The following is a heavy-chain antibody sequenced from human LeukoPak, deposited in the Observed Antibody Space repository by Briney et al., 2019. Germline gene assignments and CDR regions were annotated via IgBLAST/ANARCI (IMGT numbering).Heavy chain of an antibody. J-gene: IGHJ4*02. Sequence: GGSLRLSCAVSGFTFVSHAMNWVRQAPGKGLEWVSSISSSSTYIYYADSVKGRFTISRDNAKNSLYLQMNSLRAEDTAVYYCARVPGDYWGQGSLVTVSS. V-gene: IGHV3-21*01. D-gene: IGHD2-2*01. CDR3: ARVPGDY. CDR1: GFTFVSHA. CDR2: ISSSSTYI.